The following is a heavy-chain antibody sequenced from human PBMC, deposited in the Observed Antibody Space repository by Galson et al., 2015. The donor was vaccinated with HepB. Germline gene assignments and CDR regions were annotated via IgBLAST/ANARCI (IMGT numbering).Heavy chain of an antibody. Sequence: SVKVSCKASGGTFSSYAISWVRQAPGQGLEWMGGIIPILGIANYAQKFQGRVTITADKSTSTAYMELSSLRSEDTAVYYCAREPPWVAAPPEVWFDPWGQGTLVTVSS. CDR1: GGTFSSYA. D-gene: IGHD6-13*01. CDR2: IIPILGIA. J-gene: IGHJ5*02. CDR3: AREPPWVAAPPEVWFDP. V-gene: IGHV1-69*10.